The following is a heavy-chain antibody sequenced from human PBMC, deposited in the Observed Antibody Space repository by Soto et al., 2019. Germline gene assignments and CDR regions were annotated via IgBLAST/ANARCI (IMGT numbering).Heavy chain of an antibody. V-gene: IGHV3-30-3*01. CDR1: GFTFSSYA. CDR3: AREDDGGDSLDV. D-gene: IGHD2-21*02. J-gene: IGHJ6*02. CDR2: ISYDGSNK. Sequence: HPGGSLRLSCAASGFTFSSYAMHWVRQAPGKGLEWVAVISYDGSNKYYADSVKGRFTISRDNSKNTLYLQMNSLRAEDTAVYFCAREDDGGDSLDVWGQGTTVTVSS.